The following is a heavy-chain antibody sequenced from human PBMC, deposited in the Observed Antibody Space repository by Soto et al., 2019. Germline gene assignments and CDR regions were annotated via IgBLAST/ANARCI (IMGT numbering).Heavy chain of an antibody. D-gene: IGHD3-22*01. V-gene: IGHV4-31*03. CDR3: ARGNLYDSSGYYYLDAFDI. J-gene: IGHJ3*02. CDR1: GGSISSGGYY. Sequence: SETLSLTCTVSGGSISSGGYYWSWIRRHPGKGLEWIGYIYYSGSTYYNPSLKSRVTISVDTSKNQFSLKLSSVTAADTAVYYCARGNLYDSSGYYYLDAFDIWGQGTMVTVSS. CDR2: IYYSGST.